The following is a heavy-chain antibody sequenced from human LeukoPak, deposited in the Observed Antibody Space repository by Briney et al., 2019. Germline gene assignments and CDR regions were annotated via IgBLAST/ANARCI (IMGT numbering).Heavy chain of an antibody. V-gene: IGHV1-69*02. CDR2: IIPILGIA. J-gene: IGHJ4*02. CDR3: ASAIVAARPDYFDY. Sequence: SVKVSCKASGGTFSSYTISWVRQAPGQGLEWMGRIIPILGIANYAQKFQGRVTITADKSTSTAYMELSSLRSEDTAVYYCASAIVAARPDYFDYWGQGTLVTVSS. D-gene: IGHD6-6*01. CDR1: GGTFSSYT.